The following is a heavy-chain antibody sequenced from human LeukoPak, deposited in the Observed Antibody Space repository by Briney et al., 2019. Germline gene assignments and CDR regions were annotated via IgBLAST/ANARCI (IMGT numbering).Heavy chain of an antibody. CDR2: IYHSGST. CDR3: ARGGGYSSGQYYFDY. D-gene: IGHD6-19*01. Sequence: KPSGTLSLTCAVSGGSISSSNWWSWVRQPPGKGLEWIGEIYHSGSTNYNPSLKSRVTISVDKSKNQFSLKLSSVTAADTAVYYCARGGGYSSGQYYFDYWGQGTLVTVSS. V-gene: IGHV4-4*02. CDR1: GGSISSSNW. J-gene: IGHJ4*02.